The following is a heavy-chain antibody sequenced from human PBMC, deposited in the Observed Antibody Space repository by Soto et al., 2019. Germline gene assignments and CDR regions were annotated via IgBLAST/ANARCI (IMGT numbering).Heavy chain of an antibody. CDR1: GFTFTTFG. J-gene: IGHJ6*02. D-gene: IGHD4-17*01. Sequence: QVQLVESGGGVVQPGGSLRLSCTASGFTFTTFGIHWVRQAPGKGLEWVALISYDGHNKYYSDSVKGRFTISRDNYKNPLSLQMNSLRAEDTAVYYCAKDLQAYGDYNYYYYGMDVWGQGTTGSVSS. CDR3: AKDLQAYGDYNYYYYGMDV. CDR2: ISYDGHNK. V-gene: IGHV3-30*18.